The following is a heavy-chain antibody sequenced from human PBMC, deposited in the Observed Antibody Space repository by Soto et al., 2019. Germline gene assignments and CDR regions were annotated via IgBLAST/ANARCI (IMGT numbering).Heavy chain of an antibody. V-gene: IGHV1-18*01. CDR3: ARGPYYVSSGYYLQPYYYSMDV. CDR2: ISAYNGNT. CDR1: GYTFTSYG. Sequence: GSSVKVSCKASGYTFTSYGISWVRQAPGQGLEWMGWISAYNGNTNYAQKLQGRVTMTTDTSTSTAYMELRSLRSDDTAVYYCARGPYYVSSGYYLQPYYYSMDVWGQGTTVTVSS. D-gene: IGHD3-22*01. J-gene: IGHJ6*02.